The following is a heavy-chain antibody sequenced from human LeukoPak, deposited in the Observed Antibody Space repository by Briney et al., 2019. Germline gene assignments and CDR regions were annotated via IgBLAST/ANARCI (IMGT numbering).Heavy chain of an antibody. CDR3: ARRAAVAGPLDAFDI. D-gene: IGHD6-19*01. CDR1: GGSISSYY. J-gene: IGHJ3*02. V-gene: IGHV4-59*08. CDR2: IYYSGST. Sequence: PSGTLSLTCTVSGGSISSYYWSWIRQPPGKGLEWIGYIYYSGSTNYNPSLKSRVTISVDTSKNQFSLKLSSVTAADTAVYYCARRAAVAGPLDAFDIWGQGTMVTVSS.